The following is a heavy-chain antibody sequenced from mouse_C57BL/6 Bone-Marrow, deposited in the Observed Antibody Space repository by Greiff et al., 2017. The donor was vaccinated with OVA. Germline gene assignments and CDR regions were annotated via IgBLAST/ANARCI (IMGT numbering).Heavy chain of an antibody. D-gene: IGHD2-4*01. J-gene: IGHJ3*01. Sequence: QVQLQQPGAELVQPGASVKLSCKASGYTFTSYWMPWVKQRPGQGLEWIGMIHPNSGSTNYNEKFKSKATLTVDKSSSTAYMQLSSLTSEDSAVYYCARRYDYSWFAYWGQGTLVTVSA. CDR3: ARRYDYSWFAY. V-gene: IGHV1-64*01. CDR1: GYTFTSYW. CDR2: IHPNSGST.